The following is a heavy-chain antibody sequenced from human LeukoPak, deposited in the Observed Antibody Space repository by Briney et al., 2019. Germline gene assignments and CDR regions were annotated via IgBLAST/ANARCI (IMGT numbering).Heavy chain of an antibody. D-gene: IGHD6-13*01. V-gene: IGHV4-34*01. CDR3: ARGLRDSSSWYEFSWFDP. J-gene: IGHJ5*02. CDR1: GGSFSGYY. CDR2: INHSGST. Sequence: SETLSLTCAVSGGSFSGYYWSWIRQPPGKGLEWIGEINHSGSTNYNQSLKSRVTISVDTSKNKFSLKLSSVTAADTAVYYCARGLRDSSSWYEFSWFDPWGLGTLVTVSS.